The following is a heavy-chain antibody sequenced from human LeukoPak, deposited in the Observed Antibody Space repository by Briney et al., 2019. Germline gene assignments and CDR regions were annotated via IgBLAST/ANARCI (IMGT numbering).Heavy chain of an antibody. CDR3: AKSTSFYLDS. CDR2: ISGSGDAT. V-gene: IGHV3-23*01. Sequence: GGSQRLSCAASGFTFSNYAMTWVRQAPGKGLECVSVISGSGDATNYADSVKGRFTISRDNSKSTLYVQMNSLRAEDTAVYYCAKSTSFYLDSWGQGTLVAVSS. CDR1: GFTFSNYA. J-gene: IGHJ4*02.